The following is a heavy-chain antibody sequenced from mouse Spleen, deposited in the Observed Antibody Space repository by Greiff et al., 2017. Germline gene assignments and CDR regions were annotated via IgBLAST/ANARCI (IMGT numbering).Heavy chain of an antibody. V-gene: IGHV1-5*01. CDR2: IYPGNSDT. CDR1: GYTFTSYW. CDR3: ARGDYGSSRGFDY. J-gene: IGHJ2*01. Sequence: VQLQQSGTVLARPGASVKMSCKTSGYTFTSYWMHWVKQRPGQGLEWIGAIYPGNSDTSYNQKFKDKATLTVDKSSSTAYMQLSSLTSEDSAVYYCARGDYGSSRGFDYWGQGTTLTVSS. D-gene: IGHD1-1*01.